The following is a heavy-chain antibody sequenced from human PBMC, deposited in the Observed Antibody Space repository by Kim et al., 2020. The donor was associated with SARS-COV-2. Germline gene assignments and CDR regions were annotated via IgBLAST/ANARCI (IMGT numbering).Heavy chain of an antibody. CDR3: ARHRIAAANVVASHFD. CDR1: GGSISSSSYY. Sequence: SETLSLTCTVSGGSISSSSYYWGWIRQPPGKGLEWIGSIYYSGSTYYNPSLKSRVTISVDTSKNQFSLKLSSVTAADTAVYYCARHRIAAANVVASHFD. CDR2: IYYSGST. V-gene: IGHV4-39*01. D-gene: IGHD6-13*01. J-gene: IGHJ4*01.